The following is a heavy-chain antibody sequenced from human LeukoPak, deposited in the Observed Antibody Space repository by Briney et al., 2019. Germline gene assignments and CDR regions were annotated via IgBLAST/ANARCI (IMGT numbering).Heavy chain of an antibody. D-gene: IGHD5-12*01. CDR2: INHSGTT. CDR1: GESFTGYF. J-gene: IGHJ4*02. V-gene: IGHV4-34*01. Sequence: PSETLSLTCAVYGESFTGYFWTWIRQSPGKGLEWIGEINHSGTTSYNPSLKSRVTMAVDTSKNQFSLKLSSVTAADTAFYYCARARGLVAIDYWGQGTLVTVSS. CDR3: ARARGLVAIDY.